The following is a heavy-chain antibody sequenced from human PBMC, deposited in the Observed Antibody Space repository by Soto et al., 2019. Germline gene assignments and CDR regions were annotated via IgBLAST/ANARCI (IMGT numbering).Heavy chain of an antibody. CDR2: IKQDGSEK. V-gene: IGHV3-7*03. D-gene: IGHD1-1*01. Sequence: PGGSLRLSCAASGFTFSSYWMSWVRQAPGKGLEWVANIKQDGSEKYYVDSVKGRVTMTRDTSTSTVYMELSSLRSEDTAVYYCATSTPYNWNDYAFDIWGQGTMVTVSS. CDR1: GFTFSSYW. CDR3: ATSTPYNWNDYAFDI. J-gene: IGHJ3*02.